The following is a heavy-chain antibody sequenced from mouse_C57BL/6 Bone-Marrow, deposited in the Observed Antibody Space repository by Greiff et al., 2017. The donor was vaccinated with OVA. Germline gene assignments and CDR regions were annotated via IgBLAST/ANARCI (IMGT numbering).Heavy chain of an antibody. CDR3: AGLITTVVATDWYFDV. CDR1: GFSLTSYG. Sequence: VKLVESGPGLVQPSQSLSITCTVSGFSLTSYGVHWVRQSPGKGLEWLGVIWSGGSTDYNAAFISRLSISKDTSKSQVFFKMNSLQADDTAIYYCAGLITTVVATDWYFDVWGTGTTVTVSS. J-gene: IGHJ1*03. D-gene: IGHD1-1*01. V-gene: IGHV2-2*01. CDR2: IWSGGST.